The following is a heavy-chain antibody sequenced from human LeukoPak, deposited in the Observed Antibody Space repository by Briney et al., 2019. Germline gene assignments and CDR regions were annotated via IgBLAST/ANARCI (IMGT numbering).Heavy chain of an antibody. CDR1: GGPISTYY. J-gene: IGHJ5*01. CDR3: ARADDRSGYFGGRFDS. V-gene: IGHV4-59*01. CDR2: ISYSGGA. Sequence: SETLSLTCTVSGGPISTYYWSWIRQPPGKRLEWIGYISYSGGANYNPSLKSRVTISVDTSKNQFSLKLTSVTAADTALYYCARADDRSGYFGGRFDSWGQGTLVTVSS. D-gene: IGHD3-22*01.